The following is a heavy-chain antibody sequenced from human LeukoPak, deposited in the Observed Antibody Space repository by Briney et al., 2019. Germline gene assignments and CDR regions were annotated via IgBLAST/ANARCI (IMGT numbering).Heavy chain of an antibody. J-gene: IGHJ4*02. V-gene: IGHV4-61*02. CDR3: ASGKSGVRRDFDY. D-gene: IGHD3-10*01. CDR2: IHTSGST. CDR1: GGSISSGSNY. Sequence: SETLSLTCTVSGGSISSGSNYWSWIRQPAGKGLEWIGRIHTSGSTNYNPSLKSRVTISVDTSKNQFSLKLSSVTAADTAVYYCASGKSGVRRDFDYWGQGTLVTVSS.